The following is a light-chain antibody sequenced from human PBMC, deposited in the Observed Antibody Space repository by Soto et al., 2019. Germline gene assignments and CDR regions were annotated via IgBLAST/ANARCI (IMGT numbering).Light chain of an antibody. Sequence: QSVLTQPASVSGSPGQSITISCTGTSSDVGSYNLVSWYQQHPGKAPKLMIYEGSKRPSGVSNRFSGSKSGNTASLTISGLQAEDEADYYCCSYAGSSTHAVFVGGTQLTVL. CDR1: SSDVGSYNL. CDR2: EGS. V-gene: IGLV2-23*01. J-gene: IGLJ7*01. CDR3: CSYAGSSTHAV.